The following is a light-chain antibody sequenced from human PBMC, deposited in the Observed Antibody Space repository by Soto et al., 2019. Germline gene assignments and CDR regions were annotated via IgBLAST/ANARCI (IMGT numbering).Light chain of an antibody. CDR1: QSVSSY. Sequence: EIVLTQSPATLSLSPGERATLSCRASQSVSSYLAWYQQKPGQAPRLLIYDASNRATGIPARFSGSGSGTDFTPTIRSLEPEVFAVYYCQQRSNWPLTFGGGPRWRSN. CDR2: DAS. V-gene: IGKV3-11*01. J-gene: IGKJ4*01. CDR3: QQRSNWPLT.